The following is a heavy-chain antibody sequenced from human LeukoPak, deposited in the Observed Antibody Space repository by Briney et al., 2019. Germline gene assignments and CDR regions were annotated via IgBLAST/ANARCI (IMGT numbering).Heavy chain of an antibody. D-gene: IGHD2-2*01. CDR2: IRTSGGTT. CDR1: GFSFSSYG. J-gene: IGHJ4*02. V-gene: IGHV3-23*01. Sequence: GGSLRLSCAASGFSFSSYGMTWVRQAPGKGLEWVSAIRTSGGTTYYADSMKGRFTISRDNAKNSLYLQMNSLRAEDTAVYYCARALGYCSSTSCFNFDYWGQGTLVTVSS. CDR3: ARALGYCSSTSCFNFDY.